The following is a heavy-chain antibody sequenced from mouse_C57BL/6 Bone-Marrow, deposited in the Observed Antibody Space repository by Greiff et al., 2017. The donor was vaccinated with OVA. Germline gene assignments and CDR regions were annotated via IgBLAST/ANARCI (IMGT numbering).Heavy chain of an antibody. V-gene: IGHV1-50*01. CDR2: IDPSDSYT. Sequence: VQLQQSGAELVKPGASVKLSCKASGYTFTSYWMQWVKQRPGQGLEWIGEIDPSDSYTNYNQKFKGKATVTVDTSSSTAYMQLSSLTSEDSAVYYCARDQLYYYAMDYWGQGTSVTVSS. CDR1: GYTFTSYW. J-gene: IGHJ4*01. D-gene: IGHD4-1*02. CDR3: ARDQLYYYAMDY.